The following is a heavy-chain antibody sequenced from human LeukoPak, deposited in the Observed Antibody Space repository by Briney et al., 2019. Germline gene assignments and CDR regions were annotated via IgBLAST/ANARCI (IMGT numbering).Heavy chain of an antibody. V-gene: IGHV3-48*02. D-gene: IGHD2-2*01. CDR2: ISSSSFTI. CDR3: ARDQYGGDC. J-gene: IGHJ4*02. CDR1: GFTFSSYA. Sequence: PGGSLRLSCAASGFTFSSYAMSWVRQVPGKGLEWVSYISSSSFTIHYADSVKGRFTISRDNAKNSLYLQMNSLREEDTAMYYCARDQYGGDCWGQGTLVTVSS.